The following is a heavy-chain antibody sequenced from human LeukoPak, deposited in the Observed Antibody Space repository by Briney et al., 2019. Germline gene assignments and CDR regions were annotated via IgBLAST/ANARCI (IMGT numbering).Heavy chain of an antibody. Sequence: SETLSLTCTVSGGSISSDYWTWIRQSPGKGLEWIGYMDYTGTTKYNPALKSRISISVDTSKSQFSLRLNSVTAADTAVYYCAGSWNAERSFDPWGQGTLVTVSS. CDR1: GGSISSDY. CDR3: AGSWNAERSFDP. D-gene: IGHD1-1*01. V-gene: IGHV4-59*13. J-gene: IGHJ5*02. CDR2: MDYTGTT.